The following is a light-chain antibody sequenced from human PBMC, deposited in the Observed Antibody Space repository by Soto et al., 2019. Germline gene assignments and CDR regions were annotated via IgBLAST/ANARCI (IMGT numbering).Light chain of an antibody. J-gene: IGLJ3*02. CDR2: SSD. Sequence: QLVLTQPPSASGAPGQTISISCSGSSTNIGSSPVNWYQQLPGTAPKILIYSSDQRPSGVPDRFSGSKSGTSASLAISGLQSEDEAVYYCATWDDSLNGRVFGGGTQLTVL. CDR3: ATWDDSLNGRV. CDR1: STNIGSSP. V-gene: IGLV1-44*01.